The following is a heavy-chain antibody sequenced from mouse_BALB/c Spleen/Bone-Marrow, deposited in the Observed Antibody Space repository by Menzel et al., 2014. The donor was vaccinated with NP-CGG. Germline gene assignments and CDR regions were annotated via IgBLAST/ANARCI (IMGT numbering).Heavy chain of an antibody. D-gene: IGHD3-3*01. Sequence: VQLQESGAELVRPGASVKLSCKALGYTFTDYEIHWVKQTPEHGLEWIGAIHPGSGGTAYNQKFKGKATLTVDKSSNTAHMELSSLTSEDSAVYYCTRGWDAMDCWGQGTSVTVSS. CDR1: GYTFTDYE. CDR3: TRGWDAMDC. J-gene: IGHJ4*01. CDR2: IHPGSGGT. V-gene: IGHV1-15*01.